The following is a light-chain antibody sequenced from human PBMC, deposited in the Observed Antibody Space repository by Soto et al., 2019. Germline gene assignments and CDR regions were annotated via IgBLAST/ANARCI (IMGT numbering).Light chain of an antibody. Sequence: DIQMTQSPSSMYVSVGDRVTITCRASQGISTYLAWYQQKPGKVPKLLIYAASTLESGVPSRFSGSGSGTDFILTISSLQPEDVATYYCQRYDTAPLTFGQGTRLEIK. J-gene: IGKJ5*01. CDR2: AAS. V-gene: IGKV1-27*01. CDR3: QRYDTAPLT. CDR1: QGISTY.